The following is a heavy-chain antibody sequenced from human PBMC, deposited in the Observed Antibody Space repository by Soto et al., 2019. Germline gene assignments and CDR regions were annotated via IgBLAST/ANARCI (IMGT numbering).Heavy chain of an antibody. CDR1: GLTFNNAW. CDR2: VKSKTEGGTV. V-gene: IGHV3-15*05. D-gene: IGHD3-22*01. CDR3: AGMSGPSSVWFDH. Sequence: VQLVESGGGLVKPGGSLRLSGAASGLTFNNAWMSWVRQAPGKGLEWVGRVKSKTEGGTVDYASPMKARFSISRDASTNTLYVQMNSLKTEDTAVYYCAGMSGPSSVWFDHWGQGTLVTVSS. J-gene: IGHJ5*02.